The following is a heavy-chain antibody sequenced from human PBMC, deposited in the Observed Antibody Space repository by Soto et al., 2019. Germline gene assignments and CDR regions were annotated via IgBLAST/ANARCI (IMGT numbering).Heavy chain of an antibody. CDR2: ILPMFGAV. Sequence: QVQLVQSGTEVKKSGSSVKVSCKASGGTSSNFIITWVRQVPGQGLEWLGGILPMFGAVKYSQKFQDRLTITADRSTQTAAMELRSLRSEDTAVYYCARPKRSGYDRRDSYYHTLDVWGHGTTVTVS. J-gene: IGHJ6*02. CDR3: ARPKRSGYDRRDSYYHTLDV. D-gene: IGHD3-3*01. CDR1: GGTSSNFI. V-gene: IGHV1-69*06.